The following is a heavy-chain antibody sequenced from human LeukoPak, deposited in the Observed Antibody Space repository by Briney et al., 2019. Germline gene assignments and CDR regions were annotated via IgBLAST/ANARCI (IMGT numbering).Heavy chain of an antibody. CDR3: ARRLERPFDY. J-gene: IGHJ4*02. D-gene: IGHD1-1*01. Sequence: SETLSLTCAVYGGSFSGYYWSWIRQPPGKGLEWIGEINHSGSTNYNPSLKSRVNISVDTSKNQFSLKLSSVTAADTAVYYCARRLERPFDYWGQGTLVTVSS. V-gene: IGHV4-34*01. CDR2: INHSGST. CDR1: GGSFSGYY.